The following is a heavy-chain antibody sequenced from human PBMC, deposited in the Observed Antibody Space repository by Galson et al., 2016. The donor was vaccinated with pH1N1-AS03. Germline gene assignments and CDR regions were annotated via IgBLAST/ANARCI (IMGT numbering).Heavy chain of an antibody. CDR1: GFSFNSYA. CDR3: VKGSWGIDIVDRTAHRGMDI. V-gene: IGHV3-23*05. J-gene: IGHJ6*02. D-gene: IGHD5-12*01. CDR2: TPRTGASP. Sequence: SLRLSCAASGFSFNSYAMQWVRQAPGEGLDSLPGTPRTGASPYYADPATGRFTISRDNSKDMFYLQMPSLGGDNTAVYYCVKGSWGIDIVDRTAHRGMDIGGQGTTVTVSS.